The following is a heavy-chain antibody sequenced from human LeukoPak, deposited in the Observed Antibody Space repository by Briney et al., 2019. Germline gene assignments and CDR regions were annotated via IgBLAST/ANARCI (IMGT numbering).Heavy chain of an antibody. V-gene: IGHV4-34*01. CDR2: INHSGST. CDR3: ARGRVTLRFLEWLPDYFDY. D-gene: IGHD3-3*01. Sequence: PSETLSLTCAVYGGSFSGYYWSWIRQPPGKGLEWIGEINHSGSTNYNPSLKGRVTISVDTSKNQFSLKLSSVTAADTAVYYCARGRVTLRFLEWLPDYFDYWGQGTLVTVSS. CDR1: GGSFSGYY. J-gene: IGHJ4*02.